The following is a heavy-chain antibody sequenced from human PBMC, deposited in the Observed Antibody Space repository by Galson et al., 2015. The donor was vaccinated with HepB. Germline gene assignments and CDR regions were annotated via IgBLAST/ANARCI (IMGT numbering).Heavy chain of an antibody. CDR1: GFTFSSCS. CDR3: ARDVSDGDFRYPAY. V-gene: IGHV3-21*01. D-gene: IGHD4-17*01. J-gene: IGHJ4*02. Sequence: SLRLSCAASGFTFSSCSMNWVRQAPGKGLEWVSSISSSSSYIYYADSVKGRFTISRDNAKNSLYLQMNSLRAEDTAVYYCARDVSDGDFRYPAYWGQGTLVTVSS. CDR2: ISSSSSYI.